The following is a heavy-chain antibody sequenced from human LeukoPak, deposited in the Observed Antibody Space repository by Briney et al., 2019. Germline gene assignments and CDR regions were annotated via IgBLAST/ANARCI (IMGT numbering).Heavy chain of an antibody. V-gene: IGHV3-69-1*01. CDR2: ISGGSSTM. J-gene: IGHJ4*02. CDR3: ARQCSIISCL. D-gene: IGHD2-2*01. CDR1: GFTFSNHY. Sequence: PGGSLRLSCAASGFTFSNHYMSWVRQAPGKGLEWVSSISGGSSTMYYADSVKGRFTISRDNAKSSLYLQMDSLRAEDTAIYYCARQCSIISCLWGQGTLVTVSS.